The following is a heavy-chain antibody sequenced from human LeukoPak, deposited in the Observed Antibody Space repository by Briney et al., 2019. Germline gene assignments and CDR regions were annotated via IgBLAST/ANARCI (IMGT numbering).Heavy chain of an antibody. V-gene: IGHV1-3*04. Sequence: ASVKVSCKASGYTFTSFVIHWLRRAPGQRLEWMGWINIGDGDTKFSQKFQDRVTIARDTSASTAYMELRSLRSEDTAIYYCASDRGGTGDFDYWGQGTLVTVSS. CDR3: ASDRGGTGDFDY. J-gene: IGHJ4*02. D-gene: IGHD1-1*01. CDR1: GYTFTSFV. CDR2: INIGDGDT.